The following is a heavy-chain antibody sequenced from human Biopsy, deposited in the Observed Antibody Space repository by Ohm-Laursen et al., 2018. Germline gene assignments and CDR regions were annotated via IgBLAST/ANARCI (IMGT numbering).Heavy chain of an antibody. CDR1: GFTFPTYA. Sequence: SLRLSCTASGFTFPTYAMNWVRQAPGKGLEWVAHIDVSDYNTYYADSVRGRFTISRDNSKQMVHLEINSLTADDTAVYYCVKQWGGYNFDSWGQGTLVNVSS. CDR3: VKQWGGYNFDS. D-gene: IGHD1-14*01. CDR2: IDVSDYNT. J-gene: IGHJ5*01. V-gene: IGHV3-23*01.